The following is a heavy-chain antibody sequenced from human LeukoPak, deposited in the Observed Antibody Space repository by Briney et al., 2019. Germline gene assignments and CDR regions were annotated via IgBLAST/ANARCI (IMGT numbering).Heavy chain of an antibody. CDR3: ARGGRDGYTLYPFDY. CDR2: IYYSGRT. D-gene: IGHD5-24*01. Sequence: RPAETLSITCTVSGGSISSYYWSWIRHPPGKGLEWVVYIYYSGRTNYNPSLKSRVTISVDTSKNQLSLKLSSVTAADTAVYYCARGGRDGYTLYPFDYWGQGTLVTVSS. CDR1: GGSISSYY. V-gene: IGHV4-59*08. J-gene: IGHJ4*02.